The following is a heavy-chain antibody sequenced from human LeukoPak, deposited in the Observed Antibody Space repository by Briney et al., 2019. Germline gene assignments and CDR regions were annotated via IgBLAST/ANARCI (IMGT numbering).Heavy chain of an antibody. CDR3: ARGLGRELDGAFDI. D-gene: IGHD3-10*01. CDR1: GFIVSSNY. Sequence: GGSLRLSCAASGFIVSSNYMSWVRQAPGKGLEWVSVIYSGGRTYYADSVKGRFTISRDNSRNTLYLQMNSLRAEDTAVYYCARGLGRELDGAFDIWGQGTMVTVSS. V-gene: IGHV3-53*01. J-gene: IGHJ3*02. CDR2: IYSGGRT.